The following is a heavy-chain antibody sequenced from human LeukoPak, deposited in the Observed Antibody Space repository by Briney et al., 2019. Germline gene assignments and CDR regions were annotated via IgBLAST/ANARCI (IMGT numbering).Heavy chain of an antibody. CDR1: GYTFTGYY. CDR2: INPNTGGT. D-gene: IGHD4-17*01. J-gene: IGHJ4*01. Sequence: ASVKVSCKASGYTFTGYYMHWVRQAPGRGFEGMGWINPNTGGTHYAQNFQGRVTMTRDTSISTAYMTFSRLKSDDTAVYFCARGDGDYVGNDYWGHGTLVTVSS. CDR3: ARGDGDYVGNDY. V-gene: IGHV1-2*02.